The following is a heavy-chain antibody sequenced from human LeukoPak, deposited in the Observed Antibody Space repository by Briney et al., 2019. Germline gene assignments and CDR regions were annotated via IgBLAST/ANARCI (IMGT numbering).Heavy chain of an antibody. J-gene: IGHJ4*02. D-gene: IGHD3-22*01. V-gene: IGHV4-30-2*01. CDR1: GGSISSGGYS. Sequence: SQTLSLTCAVSGGSISSGGYSWSWIRQPPGKGLEWIGYIYHSGSTYYNPSLKSRVTISVDRSKNQFSLKLSSVTAADTAVYYCARGHVRSGYPFDYWGQGTLVTVSS. CDR2: IYHSGST. CDR3: ARGHVRSGYPFDY.